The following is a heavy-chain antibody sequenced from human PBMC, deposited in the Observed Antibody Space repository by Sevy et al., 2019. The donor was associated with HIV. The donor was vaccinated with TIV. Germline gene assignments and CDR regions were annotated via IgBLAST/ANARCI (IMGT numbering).Heavy chain of an antibody. Sequence: SGPTLVNPTQTLTLTCTFSGFSLSTSGVGVGWIRQPPGKALEWLALIYWDDDKRYSPSLKSRLTITKDTSKNQVVLTMTNMDPVDTATYYCAHRQFTITRALNWFDPWGQGTLVTVSS. CDR3: AHRQFTITRALNWFDP. CDR1: GFSLSTSGVG. CDR2: IYWDDDK. V-gene: IGHV2-5*02. J-gene: IGHJ5*02. D-gene: IGHD5-12*01.